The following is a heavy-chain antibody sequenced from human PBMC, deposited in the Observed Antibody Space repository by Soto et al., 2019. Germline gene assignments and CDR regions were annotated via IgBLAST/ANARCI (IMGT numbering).Heavy chain of an antibody. D-gene: IGHD2-15*01. Sequence: EVQLLESGGGLVQPGGALRLSCAASGFTFSSHAMSWVRQAPGKGLEWISSISAGSEGAYYADSVKGRFTISRDNSNNTLDLRVNSLRAEDTAVYYCARDLWWYLHWGQGTLVTVSS. J-gene: IGHJ4*02. CDR1: GFTFSSHA. V-gene: IGHV3-23*01. CDR3: ARDLWWYLH. CDR2: ISAGSEGA.